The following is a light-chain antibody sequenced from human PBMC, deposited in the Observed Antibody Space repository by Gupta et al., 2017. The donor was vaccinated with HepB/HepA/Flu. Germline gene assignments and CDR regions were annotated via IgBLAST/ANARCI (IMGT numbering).Light chain of an antibody. V-gene: IGLV1-40*01. J-gene: IGLJ3*02. CDR2: GKN. Sequence: QSVLPQPPSISGAPGQRVTVSCTGSSSNIGAGDDVNWYQQCPGTAPQRLIYGKNNRPAGVPDRVSGSKSGTSASLAITGLQAEEEAEDYCLYDDTRRSGANWVFGGGTKLTVL. CDR1: SSNIGAGDD. CDR3: LYDDTRRSGANWV.